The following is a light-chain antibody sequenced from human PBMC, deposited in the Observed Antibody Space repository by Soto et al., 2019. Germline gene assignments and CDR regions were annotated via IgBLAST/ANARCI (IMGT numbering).Light chain of an antibody. CDR3: QQYCSSPWT. CDR1: QRVLYSSSNKNY. V-gene: IGKV4-1*01. J-gene: IGKJ1*01. Sequence: DIVMTQSPDSLAVSLGERATINCKSSQRVLYSSSNKNYLAWYQQKPGQAPKLLIYWASTRESGVPDRFSGSGSGTDFTLTISSLQAEDVAVYYCQQYCSSPWTFCQGTKVEIK. CDR2: WAS.